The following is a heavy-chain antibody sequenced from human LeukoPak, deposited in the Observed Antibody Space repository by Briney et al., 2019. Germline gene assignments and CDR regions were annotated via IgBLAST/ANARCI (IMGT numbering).Heavy chain of an antibody. Sequence: LSLTCTVSGGSISGSSHYWGWIRQPPGKGLEWISYIDTYSSYTNYADSVKGRFTISRDNAKNSLYLQMNSLRAEDTAVYYCAREGYGDGYNFGVWGQGTTVTVSS. CDR2: IDTYSSYT. CDR3: AREGYGDGYNFGV. V-gene: IGHV3-11*06. D-gene: IGHD5-24*01. J-gene: IGHJ6*02. CDR1: GGSISGSSHY.